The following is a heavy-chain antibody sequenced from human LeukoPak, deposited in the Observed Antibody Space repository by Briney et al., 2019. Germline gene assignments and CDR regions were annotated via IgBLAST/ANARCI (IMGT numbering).Heavy chain of an antibody. Sequence: SSVKVSCKASGGTFSSYAISWVRQAPGQGLEWMGRIIPIFGTANYAQKFEGRVTITKDESTSTAYMELSSLSSEDTAVHYCARALAVTTVVKDNYFDYWGQGPLVTVSS. D-gene: IGHD4-23*01. CDR2: IIPIFGTA. CDR1: GGTFSSYA. V-gene: IGHV1-69*05. J-gene: IGHJ4*02. CDR3: ARALAVTTVVKDNYFDY.